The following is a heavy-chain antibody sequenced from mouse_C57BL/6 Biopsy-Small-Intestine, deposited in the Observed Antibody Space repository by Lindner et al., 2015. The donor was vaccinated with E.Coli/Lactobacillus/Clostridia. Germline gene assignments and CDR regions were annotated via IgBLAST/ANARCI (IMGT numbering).Heavy chain of an antibody. CDR2: INPNSGGT. Sequence: SVKVSCKASAYIFSDYYIHWVRQAPGQGLEWMGWINPNSGGTNYAQHFQGRVTVTRDMSTSTVYLDLTGLRSDDTAVYYCARDRFRGVYGMDVWGQGTEVTVSS. CDR1: AYIFSDYY. D-gene: IGHD1-2*01. J-gene: IGHJ4*01. CDR3: ARDRFRGVYGMDV. V-gene: IGHV1-62-3*01.